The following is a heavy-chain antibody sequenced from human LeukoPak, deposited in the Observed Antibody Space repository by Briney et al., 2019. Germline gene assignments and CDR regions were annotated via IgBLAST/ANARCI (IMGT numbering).Heavy chain of an antibody. Sequence: TGGSLRLSCAASGFSFSSYSMNWVRQAPGKGLEWVSYISSSSSTIYYADSVKGRFTISRDNAKNSLYLQMNSLRAEDTAVYYCARGSSGPSYWGQGTLVTVSS. J-gene: IGHJ4*02. D-gene: IGHD6-19*01. CDR3: ARGSSGPSY. CDR2: ISSSSSTI. V-gene: IGHV3-48*04. CDR1: GFSFSSYS.